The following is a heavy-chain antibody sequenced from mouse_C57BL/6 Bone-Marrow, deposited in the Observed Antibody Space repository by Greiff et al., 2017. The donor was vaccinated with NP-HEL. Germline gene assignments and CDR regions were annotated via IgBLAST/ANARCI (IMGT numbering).Heavy chain of an antibody. V-gene: IGHV5-12*01. CDR2: ISNGGGST. CDR3: ARQGSRRAMDY. Sequence: DVKLVESGGGLVQPGGSLKLSCAASGFTFSDYYMYWVRQTPEKRLEWVAYISNGGGSTYYPDTVKGRFTISRDNAKNTLYLQMGRLKAEDTAMYYCARQGSRRAMDYWGQGTSVTVSS. D-gene: IGHD1-1*01. J-gene: IGHJ4*01. CDR1: GFTFSDYY.